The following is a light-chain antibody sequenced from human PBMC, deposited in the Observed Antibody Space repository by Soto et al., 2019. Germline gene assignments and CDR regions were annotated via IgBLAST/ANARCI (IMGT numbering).Light chain of an antibody. CDR1: QSVSSN. J-gene: IGKJ5*01. V-gene: IGKV3-11*01. CDR2: DAY. Sequence: AATVSVAPSERSSRACGSSQSVSSNLAWYQQKPGQAPRLLIYDAYNRAAGIPARFSGSGSGTDFTLTISILYPEDFAIYYCQPLPSATLVPFAQGTLLEIK. CDR3: QPLPSATLVP.